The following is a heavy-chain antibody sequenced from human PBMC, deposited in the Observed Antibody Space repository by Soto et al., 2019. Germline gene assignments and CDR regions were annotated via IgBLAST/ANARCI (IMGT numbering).Heavy chain of an antibody. D-gene: IGHD3-16*01. V-gene: IGHV3-7*04. CDR1: GFTFSTFW. CDR2: LKTDGSDK. J-gene: IGHJ4*02. Sequence: EVQLVESGGGLVQPGGSLRLSCAVSGFTFSTFWMSWVRQAPWKGLEWVASLKTDGSDKYYVDSVKGRFTISRDNAENSLYLQMNSLRAEDTAVYYCARGGGNFGYWGQGTLVTVSS. CDR3: ARGGGNFGY.